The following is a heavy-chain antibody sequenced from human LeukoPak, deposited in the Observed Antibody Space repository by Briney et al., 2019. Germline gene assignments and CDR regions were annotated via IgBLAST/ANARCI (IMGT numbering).Heavy chain of an antibody. CDR1: GVSFYDYS. CDR3: AKGWGAVGYHMDV. J-gene: IGHJ6*03. V-gene: IGHV3-9*01. D-gene: IGHD1-26*01. CDR2: ISWNSGRI. Sequence: SLRLSSADSGVSFYDYSMYWVWQGPGQGLEWVSGISWNSGRIGYADSVKSRFTTSRDNAKNSLYLQMNSLRAEDTALYYCAKGWGAVGYHMDVWGKGTTVTVSS.